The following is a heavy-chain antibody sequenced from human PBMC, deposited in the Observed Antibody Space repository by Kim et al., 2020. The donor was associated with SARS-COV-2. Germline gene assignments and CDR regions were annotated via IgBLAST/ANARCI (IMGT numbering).Heavy chain of an antibody. CDR2: ISSSSSYI. CDR3: AREKVVRGVIHTPPTPDY. J-gene: IGHJ4*02. Sequence: GGSLRLSCAASGFTFSSYSMNWVRQAPGKGLEWVSSISSSSSYIYYADSVKGRFTISRDNAKNSLYLQMNSLRAEDTAVYYCAREKVVRGVIHTPPTPDYWGQGTLVTVSS. CDR1: GFTFSSYS. D-gene: IGHD3-10*01. V-gene: IGHV3-21*01.